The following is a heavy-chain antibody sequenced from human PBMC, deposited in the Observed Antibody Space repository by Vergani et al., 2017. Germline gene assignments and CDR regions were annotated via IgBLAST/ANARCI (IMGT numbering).Heavy chain of an antibody. Sequence: EVQLVESGGGLVQPGGSLRLSCAASGFTFSSYSMNWVRQAPGKGLEWVSYISSSSSTIYYADSVKGRFTISRDNAKNSLYLQMNSLRAEDTAVYYCARRDIVVVPAAMDYYYYYGMDVWGQ. CDR2: ISSSSSTI. V-gene: IGHV3-48*01. CDR3: ARRDIVVVPAAMDYYYYYGMDV. D-gene: IGHD2-2*01. J-gene: IGHJ6*02. CDR1: GFTFSSYS.